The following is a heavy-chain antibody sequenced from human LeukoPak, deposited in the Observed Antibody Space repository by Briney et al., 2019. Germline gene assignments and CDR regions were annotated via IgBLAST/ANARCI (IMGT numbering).Heavy chain of an antibody. D-gene: IGHD3-3*01. Sequence: SETLSLTCTVSGGSIRSGSYYWGWIRQPGGKGPEWIGRMYTSGSNNYNPSLNSRVTISVDTSKNQFSLKLSSVTAADTAVYYCAMGEVTIFGVVHYYYYGMDVWGQGTTVTVSS. J-gene: IGHJ6*02. CDR3: AMGEVTIFGVVHYYYYGMDV. CDR1: GGSIRSGSYY. CDR2: MYTSGSN. V-gene: IGHV4-61*02.